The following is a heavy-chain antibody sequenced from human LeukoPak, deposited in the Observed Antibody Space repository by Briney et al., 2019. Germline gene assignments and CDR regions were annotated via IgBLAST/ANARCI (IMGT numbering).Heavy chain of an antibody. V-gene: IGHV4-59*01. D-gene: IGHD5-18*01. CDR2: IYYSGST. Sequence: PSETRSLTCTVSVGSTSSYYWSWIRQPPGKGLEWIGYIYYSGSTNYNPSLKSRVTISVDTSKNQFSLQLGSVTAPDTAVYYCAGCSGYSYGYYYYYGMDGWGQGTTVTVSS. CDR1: VGSTSSYY. CDR3: AGCSGYSYGYYYYYGMDG. J-gene: IGHJ6*02.